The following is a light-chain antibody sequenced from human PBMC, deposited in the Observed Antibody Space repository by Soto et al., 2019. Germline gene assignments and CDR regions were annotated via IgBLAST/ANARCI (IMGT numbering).Light chain of an antibody. CDR3: QQYNNWPPAWP. Sequence: EIVVTQSPATLSVSPGERATLSCRASQSVSNNLAWYQQKPGQPPRLLIYDASTRATGIPARFSGSGSETEFTLTITSLQSEDFAVYYCQQYNNWPPAWPFGQGTKVDIK. J-gene: IGKJ1*01. V-gene: IGKV3-15*01. CDR1: QSVSNN. CDR2: DAS.